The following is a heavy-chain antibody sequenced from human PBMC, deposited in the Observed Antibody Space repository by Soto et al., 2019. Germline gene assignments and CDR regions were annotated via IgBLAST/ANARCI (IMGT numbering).Heavy chain of an antibody. CDR3: ARGSGGSSAFYYYYYYGMDV. CDR2: ISAYNGNT. D-gene: IGHD6-6*01. CDR1: GYTFTSYG. Sequence: ASVKVSCKASGYTFTSYGISWVRQAPGQGLEWMGWISAYNGNTNYAQKLQGRVTMTTDTSTSTAYMELRSLRSDNTAVYYCARGSGGSSAFYYYYYYGMDVWGQGTTVTVSS. J-gene: IGHJ6*02. V-gene: IGHV1-18*04.